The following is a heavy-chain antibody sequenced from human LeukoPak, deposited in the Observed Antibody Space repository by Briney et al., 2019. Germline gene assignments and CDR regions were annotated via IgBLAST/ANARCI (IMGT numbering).Heavy chain of an antibody. Sequence: PSETLSLTCAVYGGSFSGYYWSWIRQPPGKGLEWIGEINHSGSTNHNPSLKSRVTISVDTSKNQFSLKLSSVTAADTAVYYCARTSMVRGVLYYYYMDVWGKGTTVTVSS. V-gene: IGHV4-34*01. CDR2: INHSGST. D-gene: IGHD3-10*01. CDR3: ARTSMVRGVLYYYYMDV. J-gene: IGHJ6*03. CDR1: GGSFSGYY.